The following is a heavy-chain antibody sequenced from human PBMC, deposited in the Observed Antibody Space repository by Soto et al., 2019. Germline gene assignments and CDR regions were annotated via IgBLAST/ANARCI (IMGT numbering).Heavy chain of an antibody. CDR2: IIPILGIA. CDR1: GGTFSSYT. D-gene: IGHD5-12*01. V-gene: IGHV1-69*02. Sequence: QVQLVQSGAEVKKPGSSVKVSCKASGGTFSSYTISWVRQAPGQGLEWMGRIIPILGIANYAQKFQGRVTITAEKSTGRGYMELSSLRSEDTAVYYCASHGRRAYDALDYWGQGTLVTVSS. J-gene: IGHJ4*02. CDR3: ASHGRRAYDALDY.